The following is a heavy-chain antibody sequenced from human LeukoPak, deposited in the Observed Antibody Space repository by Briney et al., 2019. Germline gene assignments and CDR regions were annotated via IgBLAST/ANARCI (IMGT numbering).Heavy chain of an antibody. CDR3: AKGFHGSGNGYYFDY. CDR1: GFTFSSYV. Sequence: GGSLRLSCAASGFTFSSYVMSWVRQAPGKGLEWVSSISGSGGTTYYADSVKGRFTISRDNSKNTLYLQMNSLRAEDTAVYYCAKGFHGSGNGYYFDYWGQGTLVTVSS. D-gene: IGHD3-10*01. CDR2: ISGSGGTT. V-gene: IGHV3-23*01. J-gene: IGHJ4*02.